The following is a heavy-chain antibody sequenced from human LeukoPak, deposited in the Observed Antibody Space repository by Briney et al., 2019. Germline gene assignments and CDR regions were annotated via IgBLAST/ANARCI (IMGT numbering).Heavy chain of an antibody. CDR1: GYTFTSYG. J-gene: IGHJ5*02. Sequence: ASVKVSCKASGYTFTSYGISWVRQAPGQGLECMGWISAYNGNTNYAQKLQGRVTMTTDTSTSTAYMELRSLRSDDTAVYYCARGSSGSPGDNWFDPWGQGTLVTVSS. V-gene: IGHV1-18*01. CDR2: ISAYNGNT. D-gene: IGHD1-26*01. CDR3: ARGSSGSPGDNWFDP.